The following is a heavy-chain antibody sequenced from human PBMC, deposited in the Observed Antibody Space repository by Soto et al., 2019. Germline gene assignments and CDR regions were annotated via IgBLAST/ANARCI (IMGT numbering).Heavy chain of an antibody. CDR1: GFTFSNAW. J-gene: IGHJ4*02. V-gene: IGHV3-15*01. CDR2: IKSKTNGETR. Sequence: VGSLRLSCAASGFTFSNAWMSWVRQAPGKGLEWVGRIKSKTNGETRDYAAPVKGRFTMSRDDSKNTLYLQMNSLKTEDTAVYYCTTDDPINRNWGQGTLVTVSS. CDR3: TTDDPINRN.